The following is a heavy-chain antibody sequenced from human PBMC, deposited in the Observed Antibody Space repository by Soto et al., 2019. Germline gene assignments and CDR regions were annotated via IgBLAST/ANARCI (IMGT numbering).Heavy chain of an antibody. CDR3: ARGEAIGDDP. J-gene: IGHJ5*02. CDR2: IKQDGSEK. D-gene: IGHD3-10*01. Sequence: PGGSVRLSCAASGLAFSSYWMTWVRQAPGKGLEWVANIKQDGSEKYYVDSVKGRFTISRDNAKNSLYLQMNNLRVEDTAVYYCARGEAIGDDPWGHGTLVTVS. CDR1: GLAFSSYW. V-gene: IGHV3-7*01.